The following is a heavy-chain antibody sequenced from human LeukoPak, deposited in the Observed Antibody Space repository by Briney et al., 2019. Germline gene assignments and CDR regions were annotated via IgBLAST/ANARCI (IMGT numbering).Heavy chain of an antibody. CDR2: IYTSGST. J-gene: IGHJ6*02. CDR1: GGSISSYY. Sequence: PSETLSLTCTVSGGSISSYYWSWIRQPAGKGLEWIGRIYTSGSTNYNPSLKSRVTMSVDTSKNQFSLKLSSVTAADTAVYYCARDPGVTIFGLSNGMDVWGQGTTVTVSS. V-gene: IGHV4-4*07. CDR3: ARDPGVTIFGLSNGMDV. D-gene: IGHD3-3*01.